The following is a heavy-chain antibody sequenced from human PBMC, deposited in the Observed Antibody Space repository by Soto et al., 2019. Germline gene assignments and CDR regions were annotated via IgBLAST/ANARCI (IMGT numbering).Heavy chain of an antibody. CDR2: ISFDGSNE. J-gene: IGHJ6*02. Sequence: GGPLRLSCAASGFNFSDYVVHWVRQAPGRGLEWMAFISFDGSNEYYADFVKGRFTISRDNSRNMVYLQVDSLRRDDTAVYFCAREGYYDSRGYPYGIDVWGQGTTVTVSS. V-gene: IGHV3-30-3*01. CDR3: AREGYYDSRGYPYGIDV. CDR1: GFNFSDYV. D-gene: IGHD3-22*01.